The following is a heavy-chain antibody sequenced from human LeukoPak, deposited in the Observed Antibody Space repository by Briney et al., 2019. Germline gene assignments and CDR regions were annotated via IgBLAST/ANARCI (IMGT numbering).Heavy chain of an antibody. J-gene: IGHJ4*02. Sequence: GGSLRLSCAASGFTFSSYGMHWVRQAPGKGLEWVAVISYDGSNKYYADSVKGRFTISRDNSKNTLHLQMNSLRAEDTAVYYCVKDTISGYSGYDYFDYWGQGTLVTVSS. CDR2: ISYDGSNK. V-gene: IGHV3-30*18. CDR3: VKDTISGYSGYDYFDY. D-gene: IGHD5-12*01. CDR1: GFTFSSYG.